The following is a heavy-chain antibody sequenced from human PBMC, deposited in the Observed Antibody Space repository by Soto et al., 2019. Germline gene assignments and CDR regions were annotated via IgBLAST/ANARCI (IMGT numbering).Heavy chain of an antibody. V-gene: IGHV1-69*13. D-gene: IGHD3-22*01. J-gene: IGHJ5*02. CDR3: ARDADYYDSSGYYRKKYNWFDP. CDR1: GGTFSSYA. Sequence: SVKVSCKASGGTFSSYAISWVRQAPGQGLEWMGGIIPIFGTANYAQKFQGRVTITADESTSAAYMELSSLRSEDTAVYYCARDADYYDSSGYYRKKYNWFDPWGQGTLVTVSS. CDR2: IIPIFGTA.